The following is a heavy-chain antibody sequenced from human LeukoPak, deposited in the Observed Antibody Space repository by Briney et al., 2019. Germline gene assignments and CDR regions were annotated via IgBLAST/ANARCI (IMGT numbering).Heavy chain of an antibody. CDR2: IYHSGTT. V-gene: IGHV4-38-2*02. CDR3: ARGKAYSGSYYGIYDY. D-gene: IGHD1-26*01. Sequence: SETLSLTCTVSGFSISNDYYWTWLRQPPGRGLEWIGGIYHSGTTYYNPSLRGRVSISLDTSKTQFSLKLSSVTAADTAVYYCARGKAYSGSYYGIYDYWGQGTLVTVSS. CDR1: GFSISNDYY. J-gene: IGHJ4*02.